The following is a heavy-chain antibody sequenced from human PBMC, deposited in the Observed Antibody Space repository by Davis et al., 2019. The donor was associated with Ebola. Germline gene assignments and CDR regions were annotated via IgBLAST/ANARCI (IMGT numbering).Heavy chain of an antibody. CDR1: GYTFTSYA. CDR2: INPNSGGT. D-gene: IGHD1-26*01. CDR3: ARFHGSTKRTAYFDY. Sequence: ASVKVSCKASGYTFTSYAMHWVRQAPGQRLEWMGWINPNSGGTNYAQKFQGWVTMTRDTSISTAYMELSRLRSDDTAVYYCARFHGSTKRTAYFDYWGQGTLVTVSS. V-gene: IGHV1-2*04. J-gene: IGHJ4*02.